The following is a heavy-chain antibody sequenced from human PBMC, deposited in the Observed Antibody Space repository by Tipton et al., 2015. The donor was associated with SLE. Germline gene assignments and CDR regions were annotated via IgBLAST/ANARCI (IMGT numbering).Heavy chain of an antibody. CDR1: GFTFSNYW. J-gene: IGHJ3*02. Sequence: SLRLSCAASGFTFSNYWMSWVRQAPGKGLEWVANIKQDGSEKYYVDSVKGRFTISRDTGKKSLYLQMNSLRAEDTAVYYCARGDYYDSSGDYHDAFDIWGQGTMVTVSS. V-gene: IGHV3-7*01. CDR3: ARGDYYDSSGDYHDAFDI. D-gene: IGHD3-22*01. CDR2: IKQDGSEK.